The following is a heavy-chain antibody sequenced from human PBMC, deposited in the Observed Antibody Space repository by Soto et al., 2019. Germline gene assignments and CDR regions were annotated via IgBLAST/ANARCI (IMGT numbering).Heavy chain of an antibody. J-gene: IGHJ5*02. D-gene: IGHD2-15*01. Sequence: PSETLSLTCTVSGGSISSSSYYWGWIRQPPGKGLEWIGSIYYSGSTYYNPSLKSRVTISVDTSKNQFSLKLSSVTAADTAVYYCARHGQYCSGGSCYSGLYNWFDPWSQGTLVTVSS. CDR2: IYYSGST. CDR1: GGSISSSSYY. V-gene: IGHV4-39*01. CDR3: ARHGQYCSGGSCYSGLYNWFDP.